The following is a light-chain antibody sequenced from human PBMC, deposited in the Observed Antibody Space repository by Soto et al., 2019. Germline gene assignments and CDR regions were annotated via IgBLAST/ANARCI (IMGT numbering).Light chain of an antibody. CDR1: QSISSY. Sequence: DIQMTQSPSSLSASVGDRVTITCRASQSISSYLNWYQQKPGKAPKXLIYAASSLQSGVPSRFSGSGSGTDFTLTISSLQPEDFETYYCQQSYSTPWTFGQGTKVDIK. CDR2: AAS. J-gene: IGKJ1*01. V-gene: IGKV1-39*01. CDR3: QQSYSTPWT.